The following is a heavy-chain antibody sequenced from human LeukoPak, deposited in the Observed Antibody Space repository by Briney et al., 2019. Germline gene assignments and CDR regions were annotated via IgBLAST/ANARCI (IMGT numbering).Heavy chain of an antibody. CDR3: AKVLRVVPAAAFDY. Sequence: GGSLRLSCAASGFAFSSYAMSWVRQAPGKGLEWVSAISGSGGSTYYADSVKGRFTISRDNSKNTLYLQMNSLRAEDTAVYYCAKVLRVVPAAAFDYWGQGTLVTVSS. J-gene: IGHJ4*02. CDR1: GFAFSSYA. V-gene: IGHV3-23*01. CDR2: ISGSGGST. D-gene: IGHD2-2*01.